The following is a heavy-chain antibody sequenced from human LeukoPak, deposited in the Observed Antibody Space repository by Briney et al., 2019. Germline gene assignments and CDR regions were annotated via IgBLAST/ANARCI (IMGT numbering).Heavy chain of an antibody. CDR1: GDSVSSNSAA. CDR3: ARGGYYDFWSGYSNWFDP. CDR2: TYYRSKWYN. D-gene: IGHD3-3*01. J-gene: IGHJ5*02. Sequence: SQTLSLTCAISGDSVSSNSAAWNWIRQSPSRGLEWLGRTYYRSKWYNDYAVSVKSRITINPDTSKNQFSLQLNSVTPEDTAVYYCARGGYYDFWSGYSNWFDPGGQGTLVTVSS. V-gene: IGHV6-1*01.